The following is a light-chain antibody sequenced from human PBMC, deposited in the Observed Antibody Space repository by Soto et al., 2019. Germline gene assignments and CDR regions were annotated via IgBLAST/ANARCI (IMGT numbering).Light chain of an antibody. CDR3: QQYNSWLWT. Sequence: EIVLTQSPGTLSLSPGERATLSCRSSQSVSSSYLAWYQQKPGQAPRLLIYGASSRATGIPDRFSGSGSGTNFTLTISRLEREDSAVYYCQQYNSWLWTFGQGTRWIS. CDR2: GAS. CDR1: QSVSSSY. V-gene: IGKV3-20*01. J-gene: IGKJ1*01.